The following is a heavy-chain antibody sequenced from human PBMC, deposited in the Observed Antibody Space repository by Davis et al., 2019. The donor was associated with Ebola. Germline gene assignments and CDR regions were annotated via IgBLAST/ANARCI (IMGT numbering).Heavy chain of an antibody. CDR1: GSTFSGSA. CDR3: KGGATPMDY. D-gene: IGHD2-21*01. Sequence: GGSLRLSCAASGSTFSGSAMHWVRQASGKGLEWVGRIRSKANSYATAYAASVKGRFTISRDDSKNTAYLQMNSLKTEDTAVYYCKGGATPMDYWGQGTLVTVSS. CDR2: IRSKANSYAT. J-gene: IGHJ4*02. V-gene: IGHV3-73*01.